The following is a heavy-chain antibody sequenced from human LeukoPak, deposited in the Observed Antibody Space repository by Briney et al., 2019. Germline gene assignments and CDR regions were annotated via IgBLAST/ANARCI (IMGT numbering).Heavy chain of an antibody. V-gene: IGHV3-33*06. D-gene: IGHD4-11*01. CDR2: IWSDGSDK. Sequence: GGSLRLSCAASGLTFSHYGMHWVRQTPGAGLEWVAVIWSDGSDKYYAKSVKGRFTISRDNSKNSPFLQMNSLRAEDTAVYYCAKDAQRGFDYSNSLQNWGQGILVTVSS. J-gene: IGHJ1*01. CDR1: GLTFSHYG. CDR3: AKDAQRGFDYSNSLQN.